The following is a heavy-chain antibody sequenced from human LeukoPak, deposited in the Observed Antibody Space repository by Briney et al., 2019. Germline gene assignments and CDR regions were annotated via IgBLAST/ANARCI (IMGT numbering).Heavy chain of an antibody. CDR2: IYYGAYT. CDR1: GGSISSSSYY. J-gene: IGHJ6*03. CDR3: ARGAREISLYYMDV. V-gene: IGHV4-39*07. Sequence: DPSETLSLTCTVSGGSISSSSYYWVWIRQPPGKGLEWIGSIYYGAYTHYNPSLKSRVSISVDTSKNQFSLKMSSVTAADTAMYYCARGAREISLYYMDVWGKGTTVTVSS. D-gene: IGHD3-3*02.